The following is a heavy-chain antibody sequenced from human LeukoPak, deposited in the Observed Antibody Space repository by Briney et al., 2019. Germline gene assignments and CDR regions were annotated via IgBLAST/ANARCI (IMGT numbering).Heavy chain of an antibody. J-gene: IGHJ4*02. Sequence: ASVKVSCKASGYTFTSYAMHWVRQAPGQRLEWMGWINAGNGNTKYSQKFQGRVTITRDTSASTAYMELSSLRSEDTAVYYCARDRGYDSSGYYYILWFDYWGQGTLVTVSS. D-gene: IGHD3-22*01. CDR1: GYTFTSYA. CDR2: INAGNGNT. CDR3: ARDRGYDSSGYYYILWFDY. V-gene: IGHV1-3*01.